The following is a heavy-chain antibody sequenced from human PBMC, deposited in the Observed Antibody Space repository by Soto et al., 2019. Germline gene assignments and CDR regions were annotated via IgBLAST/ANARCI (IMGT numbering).Heavy chain of an antibody. D-gene: IGHD5-12*01. J-gene: IGHJ5*02. Sequence: QLQLVQSGAEVERPGASVRVSCKAYGYPFSKYGISWIRQAPGQGLEWMGWIKPDNGDTNYAQKFQGRVTMTTDTSSNTAYMELRSLRSDDTAVYYCATSYDSGFDPWGHGTPVSVSS. CDR1: GYPFSKYG. V-gene: IGHV1-18*04. CDR2: IKPDNGDT. CDR3: ATSYDSGFDP.